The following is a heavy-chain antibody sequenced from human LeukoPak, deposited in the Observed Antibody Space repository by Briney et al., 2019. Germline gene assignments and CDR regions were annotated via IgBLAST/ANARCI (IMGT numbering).Heavy chain of an antibody. CDR2: IIPIFGTA. Sequence: SVKVSCKASGGTFSSYAISWVRQAPGQGLEWMGGIIPIFGTANYAQKFQGRVTITTDESTSTAYMELSSLRSEDMAVYYCASGEVPAAIPYTYYYMDVWGKGTTVTVSS. CDR1: GGTFSSYA. V-gene: IGHV1-69*05. CDR3: ASGEVPAAIPYTYYYMDV. J-gene: IGHJ6*03. D-gene: IGHD2-2*02.